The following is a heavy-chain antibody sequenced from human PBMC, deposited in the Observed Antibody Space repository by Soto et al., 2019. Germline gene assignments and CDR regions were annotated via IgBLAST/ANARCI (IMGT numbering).Heavy chain of an antibody. Sequence: SDTLSLTCPFSGSSLRGFCVSWIRQPPGKGLEWIGYIYYSGSTNYNPSLKSRVTISVDTSKNQFSLKLSSVTAADTAVYYCARDPITIFGPRAYYYYGMDVWGQGTKVTVSS. J-gene: IGHJ6*02. CDR3: ARDPITIFGPRAYYYYGMDV. D-gene: IGHD3-3*01. V-gene: IGHV4-59*01. CDR1: GSSLRGFC. CDR2: IYYSGST.